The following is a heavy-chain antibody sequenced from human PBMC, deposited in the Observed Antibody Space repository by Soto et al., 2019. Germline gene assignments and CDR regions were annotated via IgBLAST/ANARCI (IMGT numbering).Heavy chain of an antibody. Sequence: PGGSLRLSCAASGFTFSSYAMSWVRQAPGKGLEWVSAISGSGGSTYYADSVKGRFTISRDNSKNTLYLQMNSLRAEDTAVYYCAKALAYCGGDCFNWYFDLWGRGTLVTVSS. CDR1: GFTFSSYA. CDR3: AKALAYCGGDCFNWYFDL. CDR2: ISGSGGST. D-gene: IGHD2-21*02. V-gene: IGHV3-23*01. J-gene: IGHJ2*01.